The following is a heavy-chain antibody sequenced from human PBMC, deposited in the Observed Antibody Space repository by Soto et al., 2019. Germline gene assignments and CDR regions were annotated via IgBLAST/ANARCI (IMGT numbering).Heavy chain of an antibody. CDR1: GDSVNSGAHY. V-gene: IGHV4-61*08. D-gene: IGHD1-1*01. CDR3: ARVKMRYGTYSSWFDP. Sequence: QVQLQESGPGLVKPSETLSLTCIVSGDSVNSGAHYWSWIRQSPGTGLEWIGYISSSGTTTYSPSLRSRIIISSDTSRNLFSLRLTSVTAADTAIYYCARVKMRYGTYSSWFDPWGQGTLVTVSS. J-gene: IGHJ5*02. CDR2: ISSSGTT.